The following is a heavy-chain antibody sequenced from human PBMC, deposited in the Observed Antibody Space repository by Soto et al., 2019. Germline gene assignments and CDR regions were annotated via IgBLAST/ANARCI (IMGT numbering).Heavy chain of an antibody. CDR2: LNPDSGEA. CDR3: ARGGYYDSGLYKGDLDV. J-gene: IGHJ3*01. V-gene: IGHV1-2*02. Sequence: QAQLVQSGAEMKKSGASLKISCGASGYSLTGYYLHWLRQAPGQGLEWMGWLNPDSGEAIYALKFQGRVTITRDTTSNTAYLEVWTLTSDDTAIYYCARGGYYDSGLYKGDLDVWGQGTFVTVSS. D-gene: IGHD3-22*01. CDR1: GYSLTGYY.